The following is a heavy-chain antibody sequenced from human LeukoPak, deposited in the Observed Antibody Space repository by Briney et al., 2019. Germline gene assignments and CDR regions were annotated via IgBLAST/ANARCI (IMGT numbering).Heavy chain of an antibody. J-gene: IGHJ4*02. CDR2: IYPGDSDT. Sequence: GESLKISCQGSGYSFTSYWIGWVRQMPGKGLEWMGIIYPGDSDTRYSPSLQGQVTISADKSISTAYLQWSSLKASDTAMYYCARGLGFNWNYIDYWGQGTLVTVSS. V-gene: IGHV5-51*01. CDR3: ARGLGFNWNYIDY. D-gene: IGHD1-20*01. CDR1: GYSFTSYW.